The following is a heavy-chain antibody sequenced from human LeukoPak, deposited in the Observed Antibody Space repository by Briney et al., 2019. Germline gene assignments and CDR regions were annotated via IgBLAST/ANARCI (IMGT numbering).Heavy chain of an antibody. CDR2: INHSGST. CDR3: ARGVWLARDY. CDR1: GGSFSGYY. D-gene: IGHD6-19*01. Sequence: SETLSLTCAVYGGSFSGYYWSWIRQPPGKGLEWIGEINHSGSTNYNPSLTSRVTILVDTSKNQFSLKLSSVTAADTAVYYCARGVWLARDYWGQGTLVTVSS. J-gene: IGHJ4*02. V-gene: IGHV4-34*01.